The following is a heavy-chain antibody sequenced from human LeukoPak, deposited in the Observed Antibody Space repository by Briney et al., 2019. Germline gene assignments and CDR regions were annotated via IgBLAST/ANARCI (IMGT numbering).Heavy chain of an antibody. V-gene: IGHV1-69*04. CDR1: GGTFSSYA. CDR2: ITPILGIA. CDR3: ARPSRYDYVWGSYRI. Sequence: ASVKVSCKASGGTFSSYAISWVRQAPGQGLEWMGRITPILGIANYAQKFQGRVTITADKSTSTAYMELSSLRSEDTAVYYCARPSRYDYVWGSYRIWGQGTLVTVSS. D-gene: IGHD3-16*02. J-gene: IGHJ4*02.